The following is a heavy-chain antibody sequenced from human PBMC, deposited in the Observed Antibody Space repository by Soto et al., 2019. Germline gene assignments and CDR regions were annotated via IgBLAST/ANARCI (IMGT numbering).Heavy chain of an antibody. CDR1: GGSVNTAPYH. CDR2: IYYTGST. Sequence: SETLSLTCTVSGGSVNTAPYHWSWIRQSPGNGLEWIGNIYYTGSTNYNPSFESRVAISLGTSNNQFSLRLTSLTAADTAVYFCARDHHSYYDTSGYYPYFDFWGQGTLVTVSS. V-gene: IGHV4-61*01. J-gene: IGHJ4*02. CDR3: ARDHHSYYDTSGYYPYFDF. D-gene: IGHD3-22*01.